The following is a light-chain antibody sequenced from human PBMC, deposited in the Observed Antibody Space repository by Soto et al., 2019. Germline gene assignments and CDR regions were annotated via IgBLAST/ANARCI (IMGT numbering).Light chain of an antibody. CDR1: SSDVGGYNY. V-gene: IGLV2-14*01. Sequence: QSALTQPASVSGSPGQSITISCTGTSSDVGGYNYVSWYQQHPGKAPKLMIYDVSNRPSGVSNLFSGSKSGNTASLTISGLQAEDVADYYCSSYTSSSTLYVLGTGTKLTVL. CDR2: DVS. J-gene: IGLJ1*01. CDR3: SSYTSSSTLYV.